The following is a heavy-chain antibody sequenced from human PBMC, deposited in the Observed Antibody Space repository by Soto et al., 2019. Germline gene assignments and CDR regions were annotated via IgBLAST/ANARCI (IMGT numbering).Heavy chain of an antibody. D-gene: IGHD2-2*01. CDR3: ARRCSSTSCYYYYGMDV. CDR2: IYYSGST. J-gene: IGHJ6*02. V-gene: IGHV4-31*02. Sequence: GLEWIGYIYYSGSTYYNPSLKSRVTISVDTSKNQFSLKLSSVTAADTAVYYCARRCSSTSCYYYYGMDVWGQGTTVTVSS.